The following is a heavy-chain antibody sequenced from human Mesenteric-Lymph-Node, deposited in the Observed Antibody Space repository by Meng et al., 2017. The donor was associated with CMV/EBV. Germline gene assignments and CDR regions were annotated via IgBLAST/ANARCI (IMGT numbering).Heavy chain of an antibody. CDR2: INIVEDNT. D-gene: IGHD5-24*01. J-gene: IGHJ4*02. Sequence: QVQLVQSGAEVKKPGASVKVSCKASGYTFSSYSMHWVRQAPGQRLEWMGWINIVEDNTQTSQNFQSRATHTWITTANIDYMGLSSLGTDDYAVDCCARTYNWGFDYWGQGTLVTVSS. V-gene: IGHV1-3*04. CDR1: GYTFSSYS. CDR3: ARTYNWGFDY.